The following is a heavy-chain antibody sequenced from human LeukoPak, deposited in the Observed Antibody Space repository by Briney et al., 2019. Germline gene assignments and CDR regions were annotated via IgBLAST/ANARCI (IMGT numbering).Heavy chain of an antibody. D-gene: IGHD4-17*01. J-gene: IGHJ6*02. V-gene: IGHV1-69*13. Sequence: GASVKVSCKASGGTFSSYAISWVRQAPGQGLEWMGGIIPIFGTANYAQKFQGRVTITADESTSTAYMELSSLRSEDTAVYYCARARYYVDYVYYYYYGMDVWGQGTTVTVSS. CDR3: ARARYYVDYVYYYYYGMDV. CDR1: GGTFSSYA. CDR2: IIPIFGTA.